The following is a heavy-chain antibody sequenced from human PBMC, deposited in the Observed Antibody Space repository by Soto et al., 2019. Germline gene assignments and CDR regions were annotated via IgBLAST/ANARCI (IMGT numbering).Heavy chain of an antibody. CDR2: INAGNDNT. CDR1: GYTFINFA. Sequence: QVQLVQSRAEEKKPGASVKVSCKAYGYTFINFAIHWVRQAPGQRLEWMGWINAGNDNTKYSQKFQGRVTITRDTYASTTYKELSSQGSEDTAVYYCTREARRGYTYVYNWFETWGQGTLVTVSS. J-gene: IGHJ5*02. D-gene: IGHD3-10*01. V-gene: IGHV1-3*05. CDR3: TREARRGYTYVYNWFET.